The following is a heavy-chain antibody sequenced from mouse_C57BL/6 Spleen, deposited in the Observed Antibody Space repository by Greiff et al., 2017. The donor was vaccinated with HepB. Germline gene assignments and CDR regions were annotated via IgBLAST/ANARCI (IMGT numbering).Heavy chain of an antibody. V-gene: IGHV1-76*01. D-gene: IGHD5-5*01. Sequence: VQLQQSGAELVRPGASVKLSCKASGYTFTDYYINWVKQRPGQGLEWIARIYPGSGNTYYNEKFKGKATLTAEKSSSTAYMQLSSLTSEDSAVYFCARDYRHRYEDYFDYWGQRTTLTVSS. CDR3: ARDYRHRYEDYFDY. CDR1: GYTFTDYY. J-gene: IGHJ2*01. CDR2: IYPGSGNT.